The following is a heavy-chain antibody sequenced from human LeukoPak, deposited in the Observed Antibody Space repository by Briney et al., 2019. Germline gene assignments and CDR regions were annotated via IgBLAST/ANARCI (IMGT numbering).Heavy chain of an antibody. CDR3: ARGNSHAMDV. J-gene: IGHJ6*02. D-gene: IGHD1-7*01. Sequence: TGRSLRLSCAASGFAFSSYGMHWVRQAPGKGLVWVSRINSDGSSTSYADSVKGRFTISRDNAKNTLYLQMNSLRAEDTAVHYCARGNSHAMDVWGQGTTVTVSS. CDR2: INSDGSST. CDR1: GFAFSSYG. V-gene: IGHV3-74*01.